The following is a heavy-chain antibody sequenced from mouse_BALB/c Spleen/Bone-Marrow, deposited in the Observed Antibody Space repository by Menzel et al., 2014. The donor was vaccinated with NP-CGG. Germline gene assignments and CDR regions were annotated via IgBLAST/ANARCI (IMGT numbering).Heavy chain of an antibody. Sequence: EVQLVESGGGLVQPGGSLKLSCAASGFDFSRLWMSWVRQAPGKGLEWIGEINPDSRTINYSPSLKDKFIISGDNAKNTLFLQMSKVRSEDTALYYCARLGYYGAMDYWGQGTSVTVSS. D-gene: IGHD1-1*01. J-gene: IGHJ4*01. V-gene: IGHV4-1*02. CDR1: GFDFSRLW. CDR3: ARLGYYGAMDY. CDR2: INPDSRTI.